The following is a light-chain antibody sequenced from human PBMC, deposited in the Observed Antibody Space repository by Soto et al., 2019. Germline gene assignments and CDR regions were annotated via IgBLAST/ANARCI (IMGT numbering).Light chain of an antibody. V-gene: IGKV1-5*03. CDR2: KAS. CDR1: QSISSE. J-gene: IGKJ1*01. Sequence: DIQMTQSPSTLSASVGDRVTITCRASQSISSELAWYQQKPRKAPKLLIYKASSLESGVPSRCSGSGSGTEFTLTISSLQPDDFATYYCQQYNSYLWTFGQGTKVEIK. CDR3: QQYNSYLWT.